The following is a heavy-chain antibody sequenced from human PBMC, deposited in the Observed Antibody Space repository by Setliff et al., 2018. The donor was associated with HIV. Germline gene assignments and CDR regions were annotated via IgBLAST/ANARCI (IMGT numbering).Heavy chain of an antibody. J-gene: IGHJ6*03. D-gene: IGHD4-17*01. Sequence: LSLTCTVSGGSISRGDYYWNWIRQPPGKGLEWIGTFYYNGDSRYNPSLKSRVTISVDTSKNQFSLKLSSVTAADTAVYYCARVAYGDYSNYYYYYMDVWGKGTTVTVSS. CDR2: FYYNGDS. CDR1: GGSISRGDYY. CDR3: ARVAYGDYSNYYYYYMDV. V-gene: IGHV4-30-4*01.